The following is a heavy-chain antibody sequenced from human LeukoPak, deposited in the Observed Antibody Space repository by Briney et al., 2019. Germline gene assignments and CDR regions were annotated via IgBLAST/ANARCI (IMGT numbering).Heavy chain of an antibody. V-gene: IGHV4-59*01. J-gene: IGHJ4*02. D-gene: IGHD3-16*01. Sequence: PSETLSLTCTVSGGSFSSYYWSWIRQPPGKGLEWVGYIYYSGSTNYNPSLESRVTMSLDTSKNQFSLNLSSVTAADTAVYYCARAVISFGGAVAKGFDCWGQGTLVAFSS. CDR3: ARAVISFGGAVAKGFDC. CDR2: IYYSGST. CDR1: GGSFSSYY.